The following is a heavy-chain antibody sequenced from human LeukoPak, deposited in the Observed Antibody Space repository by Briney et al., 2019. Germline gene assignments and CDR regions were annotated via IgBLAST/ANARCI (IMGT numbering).Heavy chain of an antibody. V-gene: IGHV3-23*01. CDR1: GFTFSSYA. Sequence: GGSLRLSCAASGFTFSSYAMSWVRQAPGKGLEWGSAISGRGGSTYYADSVKGRFTISRDNSKNPLYLQMNSLRAEDTAVYYCAKELLQMAVAGQCDYWGQGTLVTVSS. CDR3: AKELLQMAVAGQCDY. CDR2: ISGRGGST. D-gene: IGHD6-19*01. J-gene: IGHJ4*02.